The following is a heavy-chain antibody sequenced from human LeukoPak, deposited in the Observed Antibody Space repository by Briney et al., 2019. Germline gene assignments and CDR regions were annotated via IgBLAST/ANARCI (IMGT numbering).Heavy chain of an antibody. Sequence: GGSLRLSCAASGFTFSSYSMNWVRQAPGKGLEWVSSIISSSSYIYYADSVKGRFTISRDNAKNSLYLQMNSLRAEDTAVYYCARVEGIAAAGSPFDPWGQGTLVTVSS. CDR1: GFTFSSYS. J-gene: IGHJ5*02. CDR2: IISSSSYI. D-gene: IGHD6-13*01. V-gene: IGHV3-21*01. CDR3: ARVEGIAAAGSPFDP.